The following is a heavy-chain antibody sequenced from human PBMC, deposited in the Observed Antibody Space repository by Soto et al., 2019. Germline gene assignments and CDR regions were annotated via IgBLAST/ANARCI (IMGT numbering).Heavy chain of an antibody. CDR1: GYTFTRYT. D-gene: IGHD6-6*01. CDR2: INPDNGNT. J-gene: IGHJ6*02. CDR3: ARDTAARPLYYYGMDV. Sequence: ASVKVSCKASGYTFTRYTMNWVRQAPGQRLEWMGWINPDNGNTKSSQKFQDRVIITRDTSASTAYMDLSSLRSDDTAVYYCARDTAARPLYYYGMDVWGQGTTVTVSS. V-gene: IGHV1-3*01.